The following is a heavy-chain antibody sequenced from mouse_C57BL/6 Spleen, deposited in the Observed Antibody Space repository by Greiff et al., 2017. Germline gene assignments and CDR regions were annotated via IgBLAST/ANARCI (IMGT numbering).Heavy chain of an antibody. V-gene: IGHV1-82*01. Sequence: QVQLQQSGPELVKPGASVKISCKASGYAFSSSWMNWVKQRPGKGLEWIGRIYPGDGDTNYNGKFKGKATLTADKSSSTAYMQLSSLTSEDSAVYFCAREEGCDFDYWGQGTTLTVSS. CDR3: AREEGCDFDY. J-gene: IGHJ2*01. CDR2: IYPGDGDT. CDR1: GYAFSSSW. D-gene: IGHD3-3*01.